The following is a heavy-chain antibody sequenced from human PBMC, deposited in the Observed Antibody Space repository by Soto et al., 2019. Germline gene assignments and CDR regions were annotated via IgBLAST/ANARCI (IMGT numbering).Heavy chain of an antibody. Sequence: LGESLKISCKGSGYSFTSYRIGWVRQMPGKGLESMGIIYPGDSDTRYSPSFQGQVTISADKSISTAYLQWSSLKASDTAMYYCARTAAAGKYYYGMDVWGQGTTVTVSS. V-gene: IGHV5-51*01. CDR2: IYPGDSDT. J-gene: IGHJ6*02. CDR3: ARTAAAGKYYYGMDV. D-gene: IGHD6-13*01. CDR1: GYSFTSYR.